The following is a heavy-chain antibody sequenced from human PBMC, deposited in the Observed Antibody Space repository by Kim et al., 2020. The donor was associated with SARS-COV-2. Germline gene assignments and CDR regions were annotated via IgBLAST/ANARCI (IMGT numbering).Heavy chain of an antibody. D-gene: IGHD3-10*01. CDR2: IIPIFGTA. J-gene: IGHJ6*02. CDR3: AIRRNTYYGSGSYYMARYYYGMDV. CDR1: GGTFSSYA. V-gene: IGHV1-69*13. Sequence: SVKVSCKASGGTFSSYAISWVRQAPGQGLEWMGGIIPIFGTANYAQKFQGRVTITADESTSTAYMELSSLRSEDTAVYYCAIRRNTYYGSGSYYMARYYYGMDVWGQGTTVTVSS.